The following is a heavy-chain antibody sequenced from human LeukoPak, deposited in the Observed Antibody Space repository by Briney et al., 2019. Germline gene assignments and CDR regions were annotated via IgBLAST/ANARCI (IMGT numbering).Heavy chain of an antibody. D-gene: IGHD3-22*01. Sequence: PSQTLSLTCTVSGGSISSGDYYWSWIRQPPGKGLEWIGYIYYSGSTYYNPSLKSRVTISVDTSKNQFSLKLSSVTAADTAVYYCARAEDSSGYYEPYYFDYWGQGTLVTVSS. CDR3: ARAEDSSGYYEPYYFDY. J-gene: IGHJ4*02. V-gene: IGHV4-30-4*08. CDR2: IYYSGST. CDR1: GGSISSGDYY.